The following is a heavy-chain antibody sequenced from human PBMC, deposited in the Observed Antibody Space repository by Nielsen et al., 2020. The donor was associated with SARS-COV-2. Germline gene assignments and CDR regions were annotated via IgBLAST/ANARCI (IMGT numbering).Heavy chain of an antibody. Sequence: GGSLRLSCAASGFTFSSYWMHWVRQAPGKGLVWVSRINSDGSSTSYADSVKGRFTISRDNAKNTLYLQMNSLRAEDTAVYYCAREAVAGDGFPVGAFDIWGQGTMVTVSS. CDR1: GFTFSSYW. V-gene: IGHV3-74*01. CDR3: AREAVAGDGFPVGAFDI. J-gene: IGHJ3*02. D-gene: IGHD6-19*01. CDR2: INSDGSST.